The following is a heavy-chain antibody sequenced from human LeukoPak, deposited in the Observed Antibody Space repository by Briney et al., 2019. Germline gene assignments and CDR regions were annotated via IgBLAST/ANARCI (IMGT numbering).Heavy chain of an antibody. V-gene: IGHV1-8*01. CDR2: KNPDSGNT. CDR1: GYAFNIYD. CDR3: AVHLPGDYLDR. Sequence: GASVKVSCKASGYAFNIYDINWVRQATGQGLEWMGWKNPDSGNTGFAQKFQGRVTMTRNTSITTAYMELSSLRFEDTAVYYCAVHLPGDYLDRWGQGTLVTVSS. J-gene: IGHJ4*02.